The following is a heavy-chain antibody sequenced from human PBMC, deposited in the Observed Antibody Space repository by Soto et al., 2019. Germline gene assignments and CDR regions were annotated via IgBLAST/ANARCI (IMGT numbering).Heavy chain of an antibody. D-gene: IGHD2-8*01. CDR2: IHHSGIS. V-gene: IGHV4-4*02. J-gene: IGHJ4*02. Sequence: QVQLQESGPGLVKPSGTLSLTCGVSGGSISSSNWRSWVRQPPGKGLEWIGEIHHSGISKYNPSLQSRLTISLDKSKNHFSLQLTSVTAADTAVYYCARACLNGICYTQGLDLWGQGTLVLVSS. CDR1: GGSISSSNW. CDR3: ARACLNGICYTQGLDL.